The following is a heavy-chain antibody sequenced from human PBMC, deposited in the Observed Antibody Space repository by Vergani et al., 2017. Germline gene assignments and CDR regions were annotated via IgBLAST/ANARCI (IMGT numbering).Heavy chain of an antibody. Sequence: QLQLQESGPGLVKPSETLSLTCTVSGGSISSSSYYWGWIRQPPGKGLEWIGSIYYSGSTYYHPSLKSRVTISVDTSKNQFSLKLSSVTAADTAVDYCARDIGRIVGATYAFDIWGQGTMVTVSS. J-gene: IGHJ3*02. CDR1: GGSISSSSYY. V-gene: IGHV4-39*07. CDR3: ARDIGRIVGATYAFDI. CDR2: IYYSGST. D-gene: IGHD1-26*01.